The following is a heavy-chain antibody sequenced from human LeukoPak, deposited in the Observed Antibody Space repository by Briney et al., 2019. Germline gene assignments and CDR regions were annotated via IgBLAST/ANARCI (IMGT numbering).Heavy chain of an antibody. J-gene: IGHJ4*02. CDR2: IYYSGST. CDR1: GGSISSSSYY. D-gene: IGHD3-16*01. CDR3: ARRSYYYDY. Sequence: SETLSLTCTVSGGSISSSSYYWGWIRQPPGKGLEWIGSIYYSGSTYYNPSLKSRVTISVDTSKNQFSLKLSSVTAADTAVYYCARRSYYYDYWGQRTLVTVSS. V-gene: IGHV4-39*01.